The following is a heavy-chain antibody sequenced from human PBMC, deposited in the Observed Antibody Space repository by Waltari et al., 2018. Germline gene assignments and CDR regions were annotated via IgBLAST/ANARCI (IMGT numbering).Heavy chain of an antibody. CDR3: ASGYYVSGSYYNALDV. Sequence: EVQLVESGGGLVQPGGSLRRSCAASGFTFSSYTMNWVRQGPGKGLEWVSYISRTSSTIYTAASVKGRFTISRDNAKHSLYLQMNSLRAEDTAVYYCASGYYVSGSYYNALDVWGKGTTVTVSS. CDR1: GFTFSSYT. CDR2: ISRTSSTI. J-gene: IGHJ6*04. D-gene: IGHD3-10*01. V-gene: IGHV3-48*04.